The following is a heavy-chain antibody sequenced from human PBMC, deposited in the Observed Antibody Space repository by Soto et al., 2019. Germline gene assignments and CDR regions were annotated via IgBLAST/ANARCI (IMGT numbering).Heavy chain of an antibody. J-gene: IGHJ5*02. D-gene: IGHD3-3*01. CDR2: IYYSGST. CDR3: ARSADFWSGYLFDP. V-gene: IGHV4-59*01. CDR1: GGSISSYY. Sequence: PSETLSLTCTVSGGSISSYYWSWIRQPPGKGLEWIGYIYYSGSTNYNPSLKSRVTISVDTSKNQFSLKLSSVTAADTAVYYRARSADFWSGYLFDPWGQGTLVTVSS.